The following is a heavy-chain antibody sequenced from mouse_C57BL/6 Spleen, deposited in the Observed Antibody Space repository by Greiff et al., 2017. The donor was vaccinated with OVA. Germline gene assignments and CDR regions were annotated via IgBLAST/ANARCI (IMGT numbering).Heavy chain of an antibody. V-gene: IGHV1-61*01. J-gene: IGHJ4*01. CDR3: ARSETGGGFYAMDY. Sequence: QVQLQQPGAELVRPGSSVKLSCKASGYTFTSYWMDWVKQRPGQGLEWIGNIYPSDSETHYSQKFKDKATLTVDKSSSTAYMQLSSLTSEDSAVYYCARSETGGGFYAMDYWGQGTSVTVSS. CDR1: GYTFTSYW. D-gene: IGHD4-1*01. CDR2: IYPSDSET.